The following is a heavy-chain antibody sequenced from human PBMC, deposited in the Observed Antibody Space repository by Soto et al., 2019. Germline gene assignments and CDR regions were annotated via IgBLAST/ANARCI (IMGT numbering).Heavy chain of an antibody. Sequence: QVQLVQSGAEVKKPGSSVKVSCKASGGTFSSYAISWVRQAPGQGREWMGGIIPIFGTANYAQKFQGRVTITADKSTSTAYMELSSLRSEDTAVYYCASSITMVRGHGMDVWGQGTTVTVSS. V-gene: IGHV1-69*06. J-gene: IGHJ6*02. CDR3: ASSITMVRGHGMDV. D-gene: IGHD3-10*01. CDR2: IIPIFGTA. CDR1: GGTFSSYA.